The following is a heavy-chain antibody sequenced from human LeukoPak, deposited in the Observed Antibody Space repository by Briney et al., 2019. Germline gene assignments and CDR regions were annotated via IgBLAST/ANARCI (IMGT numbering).Heavy chain of an antibody. J-gene: IGHJ4*02. Sequence: TTSQTLSLTCSVYGYSIRSDYYWGWIRQPPGKGLEWIGAMHHSGSTYYNPSLKSRASISIDTSKNEFSLKLRSVTAADTAVYYCARDPPAAAGDYWGQGTLVTVSS. D-gene: IGHD6-13*01. CDR3: ARDPPAAAGDY. CDR2: MHHSGST. CDR1: GYSIRSDYY. V-gene: IGHV4-38-2*02.